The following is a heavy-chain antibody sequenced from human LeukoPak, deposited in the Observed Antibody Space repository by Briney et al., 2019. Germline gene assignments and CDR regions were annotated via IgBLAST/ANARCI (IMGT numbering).Heavy chain of an antibody. CDR1: GFTFDDYV. Sequence: GGSLRLSCAASGFTFDDYVMSWVRQAPGKGLEWVSGINWNGGSTGYADSVKGRFTISRDNAKNSLYLQMNSLRAEDTALYYCAREVGGVVVYYFDYWGQGTLVTVSS. D-gene: IGHD3-22*01. J-gene: IGHJ4*02. V-gene: IGHV3-20*04. CDR3: AREVGGVVVYYFDY. CDR2: INWNGGST.